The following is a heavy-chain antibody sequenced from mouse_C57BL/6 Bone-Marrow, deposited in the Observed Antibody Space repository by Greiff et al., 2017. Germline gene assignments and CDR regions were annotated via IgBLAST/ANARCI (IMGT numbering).Heavy chain of an antibody. CDR2: IYPGSGST. D-gene: IGHD1-1*01. CDR1: GYTFTSYW. CDR3: ARRITTVVATDY. Sequence: VQLQQPGAELVKPGASVKMSCKASGYTFTSYWITWVKQRPGQGLEWIGDIYPGSGSTNYNEKFKSKATLTVDTSSSTAYMQLSSLTSEDSAVXYCARRITTVVATDYGGQGTTLTVSS. J-gene: IGHJ2*01. V-gene: IGHV1-55*01.